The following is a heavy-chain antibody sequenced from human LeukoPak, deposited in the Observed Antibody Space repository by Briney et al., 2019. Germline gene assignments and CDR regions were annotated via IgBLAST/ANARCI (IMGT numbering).Heavy chain of an antibody. CDR2: INPSGSTT. D-gene: IGHD3-16*01. Sequence: GASVKVSCKATGYSFTSYYMQWVRQAPGQGLEWMGIINPSGSTTTYAQKFQGRVTMTRDTSTSTVYMELSSLRSEDTAVYYCARDRSPYGWDLWAQGTLVIVSS. CDR3: ARDRSPYGWDL. V-gene: IGHV1-46*01. J-gene: IGHJ4*02. CDR1: GYSFTSYY.